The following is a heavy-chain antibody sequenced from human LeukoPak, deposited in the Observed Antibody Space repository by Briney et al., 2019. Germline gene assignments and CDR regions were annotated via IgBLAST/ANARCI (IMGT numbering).Heavy chain of an antibody. V-gene: IGHV1-69*13. CDR3: ARELDFWSDSMDV. J-gene: IGHJ6*02. D-gene: IGHD3-3*01. CDR1: GGTFSSYA. CDR2: IIPIFGTA. Sequence: ASVKVSCKASGGTFSSYAISWVRQAPGQGLEWMGGIIPIFGTANYAQKFQGRVTITADESTSTAYMELSSLRSEDTAVYYCARELDFWSDSMDVWGQGTMVTVSS.